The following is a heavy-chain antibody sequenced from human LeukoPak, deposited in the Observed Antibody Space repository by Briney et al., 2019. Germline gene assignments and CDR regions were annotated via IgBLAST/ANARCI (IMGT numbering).Heavy chain of an antibody. J-gene: IGHJ4*02. CDR1: GGTFSSYA. D-gene: IGHD3-22*01. CDR3: ARAAMRYDSSGDRRPFDY. CDR2: IIPIFGIA. Sequence: SVKVSCKASGGTFSSYAISWVRQAPGQGLEWMGRIIPIFGIANYAQKFQGRVTITADKSTSTAYMELSSLRSEDTAVYYCARAAMRYDSSGDRRPFDYWGQGPLVTVSS. V-gene: IGHV1-69*04.